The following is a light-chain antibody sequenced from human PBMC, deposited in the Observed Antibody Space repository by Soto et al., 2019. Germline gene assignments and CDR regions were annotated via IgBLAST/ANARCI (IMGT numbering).Light chain of an antibody. CDR1: QSISSW. CDR2: DAS. J-gene: IGKJ1*01. Sequence: DIHMTQSPSILSASVGDTVTITCRASQSISSWLAWYQQKPGKAPNLLIYDASSLESGVPSSFSGSGSGTDFTLTISSLQPDDFATYYCQQYNTYWTFGQGTKVEI. V-gene: IGKV1-5*01. CDR3: QQYNTYWT.